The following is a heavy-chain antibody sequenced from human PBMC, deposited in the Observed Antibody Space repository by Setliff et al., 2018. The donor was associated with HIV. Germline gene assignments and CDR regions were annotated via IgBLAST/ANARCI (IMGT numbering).Heavy chain of an antibody. Sequence: ASVKVSCKASEYTFTIYYIHWVRQAPGQGLEWMGIINPSGGTTHYALQFQDRVTMTSDTSTSTVYMELTSLTSEDTAMYFCAGVPGGGGNWFDPWGQGTLVTVSS. V-gene: IGHV1-46*01. D-gene: IGHD3-16*01. CDR2: INPSGGTT. CDR3: AGVPGGGGNWFDP. J-gene: IGHJ5*02. CDR1: EYTFTIYY.